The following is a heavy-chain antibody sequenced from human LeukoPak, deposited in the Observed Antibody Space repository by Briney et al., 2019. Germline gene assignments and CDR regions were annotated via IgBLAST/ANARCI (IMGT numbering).Heavy chain of an antibody. J-gene: IGHJ4*02. V-gene: IGHV4-34*01. CDR2: INHSGST. CDR3: ARQGYSGSLDY. D-gene: IGHD1-26*01. CDR1: GGSFSGYY. Sequence: PSETLSLTCAVYGGSFSGYYWSWIRQPPGKGLEWIGEINHSGSTNYNPSLKSRVTISVDTSKNQFSLKLSSVTAADTAVYYCARQGYSGSLDYWGQGTLVTVSS.